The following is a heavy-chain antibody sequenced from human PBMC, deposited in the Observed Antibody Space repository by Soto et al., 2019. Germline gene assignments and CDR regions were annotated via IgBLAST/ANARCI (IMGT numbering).Heavy chain of an antibody. CDR1: GFTFDDYG. V-gene: IGHV3-20*01. J-gene: IGHJ3*02. Sequence: GGSLRLSCAASGFTFDDYGMSWVRQAPGKGLEWVSGINWNGGSTGYADSVKGRFTISRDNAKNSLYLQMNSLRAEDTALYHCARDYYGSGSYYNPSAFDIWGQGTMVTVSS. CDR2: INWNGGST. D-gene: IGHD3-10*01. CDR3: ARDYYGSGSYYNPSAFDI.